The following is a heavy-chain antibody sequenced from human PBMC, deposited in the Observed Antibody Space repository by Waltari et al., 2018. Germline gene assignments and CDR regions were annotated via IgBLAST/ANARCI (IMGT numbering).Heavy chain of an antibody. D-gene: IGHD2-2*01. V-gene: IGHV1-2*06. J-gene: IGHJ5*02. CDR1: GYRFGDFF. CDR3: ARVLTSRNRLWLDP. CDR2: SDPKTGDT. Sequence: QALLVQSGAEVKKTGASMKVSCKASGYRFGDFFLHWLRQAPGQAPEWKGRSDPKTGDTAYTKKLQGRLTLTRDTAISTEYMELTNLTPDDTSMYFCARVLTSRNRLWLDPWGQGSLVTVSS.